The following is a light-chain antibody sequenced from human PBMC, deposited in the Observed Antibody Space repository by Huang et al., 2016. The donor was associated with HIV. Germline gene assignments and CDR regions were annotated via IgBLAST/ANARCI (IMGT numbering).Light chain of an antibody. CDR1: QILLHTNAYNY. V-gene: IGKV2-28*01. CDR3: MEALKTPYT. Sequence: DIVMIQSPLSLPVTPGEPASISCRSSQILLHTNAYNYLDWYLQKPGQAPQLLIYLGSSRASGVPDRFSGGGSGTRFSLNISRVEAEDAGIYYCMEALKTPYTFGQGTKLEIK. CDR2: LGS. J-gene: IGKJ2*01.